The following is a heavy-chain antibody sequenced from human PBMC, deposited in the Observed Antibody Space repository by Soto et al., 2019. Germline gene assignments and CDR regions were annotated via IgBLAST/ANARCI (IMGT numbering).Heavy chain of an antibody. CDR3: ARGAPAYSTSCYDH. CDR1: GGAISSYY. J-gene: IGHJ5*02. Sequence: QVQLQESGPGLVKPSETLSLTCIVSGGAISSYYWSWIRQPPGKGLEWIGYIYYSGNTNYNPSLKSRVTXXIXKXXNQFSLNLTSVTAADTAMYYCARGAPAYSTSCYDHWGQGNLVTVSS. CDR2: IYYSGNT. V-gene: IGHV4-59*01. D-gene: IGHD2-2*01.